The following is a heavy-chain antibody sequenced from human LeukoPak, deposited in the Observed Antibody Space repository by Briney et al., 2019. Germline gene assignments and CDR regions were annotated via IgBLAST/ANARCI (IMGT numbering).Heavy chain of an antibody. CDR3: AKEDRKQWLVRGYYFDY. D-gene: IGHD6-19*01. V-gene: IGHV3-23*01. CDR1: GFTFSSYA. Sequence: GGSLRLSCAASGFTFSSYAMSWVRQAPGKGLEWVSAISGSGGSTYYEDSVKGRFTISRDNSKNTLYLQMNSLRAEDTAVYYCAKEDRKQWLVRGYYFDYWGQGTLVTVSS. CDR2: ISGSGGST. J-gene: IGHJ4*02.